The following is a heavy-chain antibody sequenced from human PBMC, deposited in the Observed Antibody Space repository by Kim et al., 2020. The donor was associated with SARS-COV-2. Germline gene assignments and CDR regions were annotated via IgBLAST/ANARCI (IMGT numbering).Heavy chain of an antibody. D-gene: IGHD3-10*01. J-gene: IGHJ4*02. CDR1: GFTFSSYA. CDR3: ARTPMVRGELDY. V-gene: IGHV3-30*04. CDR2: ISYDGSNK. Sequence: GGSLRLSCAASGFTFSSYAMHWVRQAPGKGLEWVAVISYDGSNKYYADSVKGRFTISRDNSKNTLYLQMNSLRAEDTAVYYCARTPMVRGELDYWGQGTLVIVSS.